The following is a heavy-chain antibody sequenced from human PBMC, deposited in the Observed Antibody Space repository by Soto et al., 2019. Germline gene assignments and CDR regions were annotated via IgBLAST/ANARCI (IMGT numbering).Heavy chain of an antibody. D-gene: IGHD1-26*01. V-gene: IGHV1-18*01. Sequence: QVQLVQSGAEVKKPGASVKVSCKATGYTLTSYGISWVRQAPGQGLEWVGWISTYNGDTNYAQKFQGRVTMTADTSMNTVYMELRSLRSDDTAVYYCARDLGAPWDPFDYWGQGALVTVSS. CDR2: ISTYNGDT. J-gene: IGHJ4*02. CDR3: ARDLGAPWDPFDY. CDR1: GYTLTSYG.